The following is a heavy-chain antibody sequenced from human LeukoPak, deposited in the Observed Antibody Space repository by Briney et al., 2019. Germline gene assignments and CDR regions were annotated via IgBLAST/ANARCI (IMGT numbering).Heavy chain of an antibody. CDR1: GFTFSSYG. V-gene: IGHV3-30*18. D-gene: IGHD3-3*01. J-gene: IGHJ4*02. Sequence: PGGSLRLSWAASGFTFSSYGMHWVRQAPVKGLEWVAVISYDGSNKYYADSVKGRFTISRDNSKNTLYLQMNSLRAEDTAVYYCAKDWSGGWALDYWGQGTLVTVSS. CDR3: AKDWSGGWALDY. CDR2: ISYDGSNK.